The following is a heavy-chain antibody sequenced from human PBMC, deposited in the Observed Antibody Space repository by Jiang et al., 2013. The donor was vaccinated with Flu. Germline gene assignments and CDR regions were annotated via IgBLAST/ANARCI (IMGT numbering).Heavy chain of an antibody. D-gene: IGHD2-15*01. J-gene: IGHJ3*02. CDR2: VYYSGST. CDR1: GDSVDSVGYY. CDR3: ARDKDIVSFDM. V-gene: IGHV4-61*08. Sequence: GPGLVKPSGTLTLTCTVSGDSVDSVGYYWSWIRQSPGNGLEWIGYVYYSGSTNYSPSLKSRVTISMDTSKNQFSLKLSSVTAADTAVYYCARDKDIVSFDMWGQGTMVTVSS.